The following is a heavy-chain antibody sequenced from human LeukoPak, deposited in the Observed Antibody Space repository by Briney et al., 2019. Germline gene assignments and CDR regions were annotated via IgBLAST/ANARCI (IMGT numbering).Heavy chain of an antibody. V-gene: IGHV1-18*01. CDR3: ARPLYCSDGSCRGDV. CDR1: GYTFNSYN. Sequence: GASVKVSCKASGYTFNSYNINWVRQAPGQGLEWMGWISAYNGNTKYADNFQGRVTMTTDTSTSTGYMELRSLRSDDTALYYCARPLYCSDGSCRGDVWGQGTTVTVSS. CDR2: ISAYNGNT. J-gene: IGHJ6*02. D-gene: IGHD2-15*01.